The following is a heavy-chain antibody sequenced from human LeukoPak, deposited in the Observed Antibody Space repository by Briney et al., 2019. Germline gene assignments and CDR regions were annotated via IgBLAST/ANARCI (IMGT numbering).Heavy chain of an antibody. CDR3: AGLRGYSYGFLHP. J-gene: IGHJ5*02. CDR2: INHSGST. V-gene: IGHV4-34*01. CDR1: GGSFSGYY. Sequence: SETLSLTCAVYGGSFSGYYWSWIRQPPGKGLEWIGEINHSGSTNYNPSLKSRVTISVDTSKNQFSLKLSSVTAADTAVYYCAGLRGYSYGFLHPWGQGTLVTVSS. D-gene: IGHD5-18*01.